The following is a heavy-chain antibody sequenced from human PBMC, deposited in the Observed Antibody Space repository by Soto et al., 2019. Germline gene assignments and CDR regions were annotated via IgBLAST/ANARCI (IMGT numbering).Heavy chain of an antibody. CDR3: ASSEGHYYYYGMDV. J-gene: IGHJ6*02. V-gene: IGHV3-11*01. Sequence: LXLSCEASRFRFSDYYMSWVRQAPGKGLEWVSFISSSGTTIYYADSVKGRFTISRDNAKNSLFLQMNSLRVEDTAVYYCASSEGHYYYYGMDVWGQGNTVTVSS. CDR1: RFRFSDYY. CDR2: ISSSGTTI.